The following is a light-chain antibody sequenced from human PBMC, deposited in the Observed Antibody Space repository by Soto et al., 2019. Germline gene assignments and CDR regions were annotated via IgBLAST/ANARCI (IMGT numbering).Light chain of an antibody. V-gene: IGKV4-1*01. CDR3: QQCYRSPLT. J-gene: IGKJ4*01. CDR2: WAS. Sequence: DIVMTQSPDSLAMSLGARATINCKASQSVLYSSNSKNYLAWYQQKPGQPPKLLIYWASTRESGVTDRFSGSGSGTDYCLTINSLQAEDVAVYSFQQCYRSPLTFGGGTKVELK. CDR1: QSVLYSSNSKNY.